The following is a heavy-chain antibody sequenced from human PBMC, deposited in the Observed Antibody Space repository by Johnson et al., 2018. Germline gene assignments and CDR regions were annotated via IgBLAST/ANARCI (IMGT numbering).Heavy chain of an antibody. CDR2: INWNRGSI. V-gene: IGHV3-9*01. CDR3: AKDIEGQWRLRLGTYFQH. CDR1: GFTFDDYA. D-gene: IGHD3-16*01. Sequence: VQLVQSGGGLVQPGRSLRLSCAASGFTFDDYAMHWVRQAPGKGLEWVSGINWNRGSIGYADSVKGRFTISRDNAKNSVYLQMNSLRVEDTALYYCAKDIEGQWRLRLGTYFQHWGQGTLVTVSS. J-gene: IGHJ1*01.